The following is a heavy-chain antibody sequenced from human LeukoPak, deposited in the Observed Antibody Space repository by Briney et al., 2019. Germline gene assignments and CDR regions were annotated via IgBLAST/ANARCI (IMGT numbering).Heavy chain of an antibody. CDR2: FYYSGST. CDR1: GGSISSYF. Sequence: SETLSLTCTVSGGSISSYFWSWIRQPPGKGPEWIGYFYYSGSTNYNPSLKSRVTISGDTSKNQFSLKLRSVTAADTAVYYCARDPIGNYFDYWGQGTLVTVSS. CDR3: ARDPIGNYFDY. D-gene: IGHD1-26*01. J-gene: IGHJ4*02. V-gene: IGHV4-59*01.